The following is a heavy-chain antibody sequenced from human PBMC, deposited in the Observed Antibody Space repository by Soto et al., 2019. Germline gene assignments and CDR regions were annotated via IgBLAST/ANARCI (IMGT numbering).Heavy chain of an antibody. D-gene: IGHD6-19*01. Sequence: QLQLQESGPGLVKASETLSLTCTVSGGSITRNNHIWGWIRQSPGKGLEWIGSIQYGGTTNYNPSLKSRVIMSAETSKNQFSLMMNSVTAADTAVYYCARLGSSGWYQGSYFDYWGQGTLVTVSS. CDR2: IQYGGTT. CDR1: GGSITRNNHI. V-gene: IGHV4-39*01. CDR3: ARLGSSGWYQGSYFDY. J-gene: IGHJ4*02.